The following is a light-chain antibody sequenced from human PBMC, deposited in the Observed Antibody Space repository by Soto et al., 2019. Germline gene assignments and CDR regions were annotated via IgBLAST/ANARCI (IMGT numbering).Light chain of an antibody. J-gene: IGLJ1*01. CDR3: AAWDDSRNGYV. Sequence: QSVLTQPPSASGTPGQRVTISCSGSSSNSGSNTVNWYQQLPGTAPKLLIYSNNQRPSGVPDRFSGSKSGTSASLAISGLQSEDEADYYCAAWDDSRNGYVFGTGTKATVL. CDR2: SNN. V-gene: IGLV1-44*01. CDR1: SSNSGSNT.